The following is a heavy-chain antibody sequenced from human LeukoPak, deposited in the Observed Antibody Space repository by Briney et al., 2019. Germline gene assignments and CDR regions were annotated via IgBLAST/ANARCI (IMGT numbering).Heavy chain of an antibody. CDR1: GGTFSSYA. Sequence: SVKVSCKASGGTFSSYAISWVRQAPGQGLEWMGGIIPIFGTANYAQKFQGRVTITADESTSTAYMELSSLRSEDTAVYYCARVPDGTNCSGGSCYFAHYYYYGMDVWGQGATVTVSS. CDR2: IIPIFGTA. D-gene: IGHD2-15*01. J-gene: IGHJ6*02. V-gene: IGHV1-69*13. CDR3: ARVPDGTNCSGGSCYFAHYYYYGMDV.